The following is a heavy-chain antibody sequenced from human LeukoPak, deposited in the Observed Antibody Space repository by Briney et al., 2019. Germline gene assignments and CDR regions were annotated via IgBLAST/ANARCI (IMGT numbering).Heavy chain of an antibody. CDR1: GHSISSGYY. V-gene: IGHV4-38-2*01. J-gene: IGHJ4*02. Sequence: SETLSLTCAVSGHSISSGYYWGWIRQPPGKGLEWIGSIYHSGSTYYNPSLKSRVTMSVGTSKNQFSLKLSSVTAADTAVYYCASFTYYYGSSGSDYWGQGTLVTVSS. CDR3: ASFTYYYGSSGSDY. D-gene: IGHD3-22*01. CDR2: IYHSGST.